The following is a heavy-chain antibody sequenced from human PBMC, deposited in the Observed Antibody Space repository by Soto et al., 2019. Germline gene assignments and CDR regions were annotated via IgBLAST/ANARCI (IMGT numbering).Heavy chain of an antibody. CDR2: VYYRGRS. V-gene: IGHV4-39*01. Sequence: PSETLSLSCTVSVCSFRNSDYYWGWIRHSPGKGLECIGSVYYRGRSYSKSSVKSRVTISVDTSNNQFSLNLNSVTASDTAVYYCVSQRTSVLTQAYFDYWGPGALVTVSS. CDR1: VCSFRNSDYY. D-gene: IGHD2-8*01. J-gene: IGHJ4*02. CDR3: VSQRTSVLTQAYFDY.